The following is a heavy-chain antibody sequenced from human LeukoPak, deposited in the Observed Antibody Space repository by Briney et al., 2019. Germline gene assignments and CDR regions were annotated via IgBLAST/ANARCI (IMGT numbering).Heavy chain of an antibody. Sequence: LPGGSLRLSCAASGFTFSSYAMNWVRQAPGKGLEWVSAISGSGGSTYYADSVKSRFTISRDNSKNTLYLQMNSLRAEDTAVYYCAREGGSYLLGLRSGLRYWGQGTLVTVSS. V-gene: IGHV3-23*01. D-gene: IGHD1-26*01. J-gene: IGHJ4*02. CDR3: AREGGSYLLGLRSGLRY. CDR1: GFTFSSYA. CDR2: ISGSGGST.